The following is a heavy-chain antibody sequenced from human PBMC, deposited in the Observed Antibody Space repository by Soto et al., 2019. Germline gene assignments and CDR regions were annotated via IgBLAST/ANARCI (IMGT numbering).Heavy chain of an antibody. D-gene: IGHD3-10*01. CDR3: AKDQDYYGSRSYSDY. Sequence: EVQLVDSGGGLVQPGGSLRLSCAASEFTFRSYWMHWVRQSPGKGLVWVSAISGSGGSTYYADSVKGRFTISRDNSKNTLYLQMNSLRAEDTAVYYCAKDQDYYGSRSYSDYWGQGTLVTVSS. V-gene: IGHV3-23*04. CDR2: ISGSGGST. J-gene: IGHJ4*02. CDR1: EFTFRSYW.